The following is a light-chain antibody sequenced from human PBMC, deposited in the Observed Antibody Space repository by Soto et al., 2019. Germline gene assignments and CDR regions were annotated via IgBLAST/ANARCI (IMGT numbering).Light chain of an antibody. CDR3: QHYDNWPPWT. CDR2: AAS. Sequence: EIVMTQSPATLSVSPGARATLSCRASQNVNTNLAWYQQKPGQAPRLLIYAASTRATGIPARFRGSGSGTEFILTISSLQSEDFAVYYCQHYDNWPPWTFGQGPKVEIK. V-gene: IGKV3-15*01. J-gene: IGKJ1*01. CDR1: QNVNTN.